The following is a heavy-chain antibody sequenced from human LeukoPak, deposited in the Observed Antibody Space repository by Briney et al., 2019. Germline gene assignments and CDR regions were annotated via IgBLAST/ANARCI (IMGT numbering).Heavy chain of an antibody. CDR1: GFIFIGYY. Sequence: ASVKVSCKASGFIFIGYYMHWVRQAPGQGLEWMGGINLNTGDTDYAPKVQGRVTTTRDTSITTAYMELSRLRYDDTAVYYCARDQPALDYWGRGTLVTVSS. CDR2: INLNTGDT. V-gene: IGHV1-2*02. J-gene: IGHJ4*02. CDR3: ARDQPALDY.